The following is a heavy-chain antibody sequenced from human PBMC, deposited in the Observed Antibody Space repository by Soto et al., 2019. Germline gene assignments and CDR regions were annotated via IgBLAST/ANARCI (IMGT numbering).Heavy chain of an antibody. J-gene: IGHJ4*02. V-gene: IGHV3-33*08. Sequence: PGGSLRLSCAASGFTFSTYNMNWVRQAPGKGLEWVAVIWYDGSNKYYADSVKGRFTISRDNSKNTLYLQMNSLRAEDTAVYYCAREFEWLLCLDYWGQGTLVTVSS. CDR1: GFTFSTYN. D-gene: IGHD3-3*01. CDR3: AREFEWLLCLDY. CDR2: IWYDGSNK.